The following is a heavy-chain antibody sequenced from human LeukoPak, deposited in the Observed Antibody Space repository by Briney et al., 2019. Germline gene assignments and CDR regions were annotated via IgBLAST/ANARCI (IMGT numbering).Heavy chain of an antibody. Sequence: AGGSLRLSCAASGFTVSSNYMSWVRQAPGKGLEWVSVIYSGGSTYYADSVKGRFTISRDNSKNTLYLQMNSLRAEDTAVYYCARDARNGYIPYWYFDLWGRGTQVTVSS. V-gene: IGHV3-53*01. D-gene: IGHD5-24*01. CDR3: ARDARNGYIPYWYFDL. CDR1: GFTVSSNY. J-gene: IGHJ2*01. CDR2: IYSGGST.